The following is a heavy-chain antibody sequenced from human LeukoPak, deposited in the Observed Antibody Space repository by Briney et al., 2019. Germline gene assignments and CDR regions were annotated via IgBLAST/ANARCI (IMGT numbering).Heavy chain of an antibody. CDR3: ARGTSIRGDDYHGMDV. CDR2: IIPILNTT. J-gene: IGHJ6*02. Sequence: GSSVKVSCKASGGTFSSYTFNWVRQAPGQGPEWMGRIIPILNTTNCAQKLQDRVTIIADRSTSTTYMELRGLRSEDTAVYYCARGTSIRGDDYHGMDVWGQGTTITVSS. D-gene: IGHD3-10*01. V-gene: IGHV1-69*08. CDR1: GGTFSSYT.